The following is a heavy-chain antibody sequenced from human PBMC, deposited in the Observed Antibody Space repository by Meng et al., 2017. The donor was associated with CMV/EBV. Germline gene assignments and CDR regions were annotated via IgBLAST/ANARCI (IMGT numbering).Heavy chain of an antibody. CDR1: GFTFSSYA. D-gene: IGHD2-2*02. V-gene: IGHV3-30*04. CDR2: ISYDGSNK. Sequence: GESLKISCAASGFTFSSYAMHWVRQAPGKGLEWVAVISYDGSNKYYADSVKGRFTISRDNSKNTLYLQMNSLRAEDTAVYYCAKGREYQLLYRWYYYGMDVWGQGTTVTVSS. J-gene: IGHJ6*02. CDR3: AKGREYQLLYRWYYYGMDV.